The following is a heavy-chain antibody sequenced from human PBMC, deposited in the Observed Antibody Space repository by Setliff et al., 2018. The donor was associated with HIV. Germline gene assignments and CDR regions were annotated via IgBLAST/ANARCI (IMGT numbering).Heavy chain of an antibody. CDR1: GYSISTNEW. J-gene: IGHJ3*02. D-gene: IGHD4-4*01. CDR3: ARTVPHSAAQDAFDI. V-gene: IGHV4-28*05. CDR2: ISNSGKI. Sequence: SETLSLTCAVSGYSISTNEWWGWIRQPPGKGLAWIGYISNSGKIYYDPSLNSRVTLSADTSKNQLSLKLTSVIAEDTGVYYCARTVPHSAAQDAFDIWGQGTVVTVSS.